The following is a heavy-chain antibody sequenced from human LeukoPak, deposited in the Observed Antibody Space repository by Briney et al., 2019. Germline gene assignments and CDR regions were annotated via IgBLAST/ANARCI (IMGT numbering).Heavy chain of an antibody. CDR3: ARSDGYGLVGI. CDR2: IYYSGST. CDR1: GGSISSSSYY. J-gene: IGHJ3*02. D-gene: IGHD5-18*01. Sequence: ASETLSLTCTVSGGSISSSSYYWGWIRQRPGKGLEWIGSIYYSGSTYYNPSLKSRVTISVDTSKNQFSLKLSSVTAADTAVYYCARSDGYGLVGIWGQGTMVTVSS. V-gene: IGHV4-39*07.